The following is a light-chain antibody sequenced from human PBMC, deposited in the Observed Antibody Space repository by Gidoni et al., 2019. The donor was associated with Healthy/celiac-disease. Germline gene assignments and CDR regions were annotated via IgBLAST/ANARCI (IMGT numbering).Light chain of an antibody. CDR3: EQYNSYT. Sequence: DIQMTQSPSTLSASVGDRVTITCRASQSISSWLAWYQQKPGKAPKLLIYKASSLESGVPSRFSGSGSGTEFTLTISSLQPDDFETYYCEQYNSYTFGQXTKLEIK. CDR2: KAS. CDR1: QSISSW. V-gene: IGKV1-5*03. J-gene: IGKJ2*01.